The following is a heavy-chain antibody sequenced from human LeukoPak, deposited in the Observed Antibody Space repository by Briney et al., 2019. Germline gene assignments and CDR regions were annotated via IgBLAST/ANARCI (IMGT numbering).Heavy chain of an antibody. CDR1: GGSFSGYY. J-gene: IGHJ3*02. V-gene: IGHV4-34*01. Sequence: SETLSLTCAVYGGSFSGYYWSWIRQPPGKGLEWIGEINHSGSTNYNPSLKSRVTISVDTSKNQFSLKLSSVTAADTAVYYCARTYFLDAFDIWGQGTVVTVSS. D-gene: IGHD2-21*01. CDR2: INHSGST. CDR3: ARTYFLDAFDI.